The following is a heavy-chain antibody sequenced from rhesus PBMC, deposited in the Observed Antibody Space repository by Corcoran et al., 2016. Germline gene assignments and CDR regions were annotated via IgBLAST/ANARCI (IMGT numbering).Heavy chain of an antibody. CDR3: TREDVSGGVCPY. D-gene: IGHD2-39*02. CDR1: GYTFTSYH. Sequence: QVQLVKSGAAVKKPGPSVNPSCKASGYTFTSYHINWVKQAPVQVHEWMGWINPSNDNTGYEQKVQGRVTMTRDTSTSTANMELSSLRSEDTAVYYCTREDVSGGVCPYWGQGVLVTVSS. CDR2: INPSNDNT. J-gene: IGHJ4*01. V-gene: IGHV1S9*01.